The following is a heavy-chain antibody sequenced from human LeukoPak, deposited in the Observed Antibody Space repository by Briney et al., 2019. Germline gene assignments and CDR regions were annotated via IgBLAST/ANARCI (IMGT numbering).Heavy chain of an antibody. V-gene: IGHV5-51*01. Sequence: GESLKISLKGSGYRFTSYWIGWVRPMPGKGPEWMGIIYPGDSDTRYSPSFQGQVTISADKSISTAYLQWSSLKASDTAMYYCARLRQNENSRVLDYWGQGTLVTVSS. CDR3: ARLRQNENSRVLDY. J-gene: IGHJ4*02. CDR2: IYPGDSDT. D-gene: IGHD1-1*01. CDR1: GYRFTSYW.